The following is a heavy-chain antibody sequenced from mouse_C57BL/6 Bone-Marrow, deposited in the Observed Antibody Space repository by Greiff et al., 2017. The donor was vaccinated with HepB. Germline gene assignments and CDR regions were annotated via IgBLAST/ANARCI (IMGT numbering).Heavy chain of an antibody. V-gene: IGHV5-12*01. Sequence: LQLSGGGLVQPGGSLKLSCAASGFTFSDYYMYWVRQTPEKRLEWVAYISNGGGSTYYPDTVKGRFTISRDNAKNTLYLQMSRLKSEDTAMYYCARPYGFYWYFDVWGTGTTVTVSS. D-gene: IGHD1-1*01. J-gene: IGHJ1*03. CDR1: GFTFSDYY. CDR2: ISNGGGST. CDR3: ARPYGFYWYFDV.